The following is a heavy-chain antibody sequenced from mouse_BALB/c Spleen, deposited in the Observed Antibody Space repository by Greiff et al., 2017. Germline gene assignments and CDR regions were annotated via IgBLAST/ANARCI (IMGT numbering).Heavy chain of an antibody. CDR3: ARAVYDSSFAY. J-gene: IGHJ3*01. V-gene: IGHV1-9*01. D-gene: IGHD1-3*01. CDR2: ILPGSGST. Sequence: QVQLQQSGAELMKPGASVKISCTATGYTFSSYWIEWVKQRPGHGLEWIGEILPGSGSTNYNEKFKGKAIFTADTSSNTAYMQLSRLTSEDSADYYCARAVYDSSFAYWGQGTLVTVSA. CDR1: GYTFSSYW.